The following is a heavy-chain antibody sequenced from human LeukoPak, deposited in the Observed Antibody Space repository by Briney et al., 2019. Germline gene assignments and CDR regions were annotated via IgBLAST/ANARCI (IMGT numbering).Heavy chain of an antibody. J-gene: IGHJ5*02. CDR3: ARFLDYCGNSPYDWFDP. Sequence: ASVKVSCKASRYTFTSYDINWVRQATGQGLEWMGWMNPNSGNTGYAQKFQGRVTMTRNTSISTAYMELSSLRSEDTAVYYCARFLDYCGNSPYDWFDPWGQGTLVTVSS. D-gene: IGHD4-23*01. CDR2: MNPNSGNT. CDR1: RYTFTSYD. V-gene: IGHV1-8*01.